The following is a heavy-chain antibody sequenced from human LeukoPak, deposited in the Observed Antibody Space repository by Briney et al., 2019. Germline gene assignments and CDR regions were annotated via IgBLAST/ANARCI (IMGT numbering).Heavy chain of an antibody. D-gene: IGHD5-12*01. J-gene: IGHJ4*02. CDR1: GFTVSSNY. V-gene: IGHV3-53*01. Sequence: GGSLRLSCAASGFTVSSNYMSWVRQAPGKGLEWVSVIYSGGSTYYADSVKGRFTISRDNSKNTLYLQMNSLRAEDTAVYYCARDKAGDDSGPFDYWGQGTLVTVSS. CDR3: ARDKAGDDSGPFDY. CDR2: IYSGGST.